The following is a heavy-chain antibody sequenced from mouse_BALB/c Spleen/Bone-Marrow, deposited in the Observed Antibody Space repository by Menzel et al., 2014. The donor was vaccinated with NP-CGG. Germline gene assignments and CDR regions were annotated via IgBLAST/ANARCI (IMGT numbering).Heavy chain of an antibody. CDR1: GFTFSDFY. D-gene: IGHD2-10*02. V-gene: IGHV7-1*02. Sequence: EVKLVESGGGLVQPGDSLRLSCATSGFTFSDFYMEWVRQPPGKRLEWIAASRNRAKYYTTEYSASVKGRFIVSRDTSPSVLYLQMNALRAEDTAIYYCARDVGYGNYFVYWGQGTLVTVSA. J-gene: IGHJ3*01. CDR3: ARDVGYGNYFVY. CDR2: SRNRAKYYTT.